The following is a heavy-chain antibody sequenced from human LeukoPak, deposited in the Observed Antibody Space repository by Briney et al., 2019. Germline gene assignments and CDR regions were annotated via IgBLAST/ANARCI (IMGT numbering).Heavy chain of an antibody. D-gene: IGHD3-22*01. Sequence: ASVKVSCKASGYTFTSYGISWVRQAPGQGLEWMGWISAYNGNTNYAQKLQGRVTMTTDTSTSTAYMELRSLRSADTAVYYCARGRYYYDSSGYYWAPGYWGQGTLVTVSS. J-gene: IGHJ4*02. CDR3: ARGRYYYDSSGYYWAPGY. CDR1: GYTFTSYG. V-gene: IGHV1-18*01. CDR2: ISAYNGNT.